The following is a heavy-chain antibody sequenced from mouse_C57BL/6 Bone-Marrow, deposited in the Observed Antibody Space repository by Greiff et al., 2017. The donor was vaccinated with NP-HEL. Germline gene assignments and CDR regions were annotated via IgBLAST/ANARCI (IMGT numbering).Heavy chain of an antibody. CDR2: INPNNGGT. J-gene: IGHJ3*01. D-gene: IGHD1-1*01. V-gene: IGHV1-26*01. CDR3: ARPIYGSSPWFAY. CDR1: GYTFTDYY. Sequence: EVQLQQSGPELVKPGASVKISCKASGYTFTDYYMNWVKQSHGKSLEWIGDINPNNGGTSYNQKFKGKATLTVDKSSSTAYMELRSLTSEDSAVYYCARPIYGSSPWFAYWGQGTLVTVSA.